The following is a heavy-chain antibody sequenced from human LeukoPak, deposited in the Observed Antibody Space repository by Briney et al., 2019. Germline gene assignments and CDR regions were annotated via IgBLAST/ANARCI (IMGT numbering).Heavy chain of an antibody. CDR1: GGTFSSYA. CDR2: IIPILGIA. V-gene: IGHV1-69*04. J-gene: IGHJ3*02. CDR3: ARTLTGHAFDI. D-gene: IGHD3-9*01. Sequence: AASVKVSCKASGGTFSSYAISWVRQAPGQGLEWMGRIIPILGIANYAQKFQGRVTITADKSTSTAYMELSSLRSEDTAVYYCARTLTGHAFDIWGQGTMVTVSS.